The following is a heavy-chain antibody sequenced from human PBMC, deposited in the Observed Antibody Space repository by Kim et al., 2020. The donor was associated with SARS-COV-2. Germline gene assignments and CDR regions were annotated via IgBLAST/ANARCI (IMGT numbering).Heavy chain of an antibody. D-gene: IGHD5-12*01. CDR3: ARDAPYTGYDITDY. Sequence: ASVKVSCKASGYTFTSYAMNWVRQAPGPGLEWMGWINTNTGYPTYAQGFTGRFVFSLDTSVSTAYLQISSLKAEDTAVYYCARDAPYTGYDITDYWGQGTLVTVSS. V-gene: IGHV7-4-1*02. CDR1: GYTFTSYA. CDR2: INTNTGYP. J-gene: IGHJ4*02.